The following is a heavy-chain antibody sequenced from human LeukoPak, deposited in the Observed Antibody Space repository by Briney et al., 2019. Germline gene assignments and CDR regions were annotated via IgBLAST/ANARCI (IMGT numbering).Heavy chain of an antibody. V-gene: IGHV5-10-1*01. CDR3: ARRLQRQFDY. Sequence: SLKFSCNASGYSFTSYCISWLRHMPLKGLEWRGRIDPSDSYTNYRPSFQGHVTISVDKSISTAYLQWSSLKASDTAMYYCARRLQRQFDYWGEGTLVTVSS. CDR1: GYSFTSYC. J-gene: IGHJ4*02. D-gene: IGHD2-15*01. CDR2: IDPSDSYT.